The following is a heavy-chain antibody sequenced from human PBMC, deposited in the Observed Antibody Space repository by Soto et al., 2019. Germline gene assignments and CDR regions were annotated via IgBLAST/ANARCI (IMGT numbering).Heavy chain of an antibody. CDR1: GVSISNNNYF. Sequence: SETLSLTCTVSGVSISNNNYFWSWIRQHPGKGLEWIGYIHYRGSAYYNPSLSGRVTILVDTTKNQFSMKLSSVTAADTAMYYCAREVNVPADADAFDIWGQGTMVTVSS. V-gene: IGHV4-31*03. D-gene: IGHD2-2*01. CDR3: AREVNVPADADAFDI. CDR2: IHYRGSA. J-gene: IGHJ3*02.